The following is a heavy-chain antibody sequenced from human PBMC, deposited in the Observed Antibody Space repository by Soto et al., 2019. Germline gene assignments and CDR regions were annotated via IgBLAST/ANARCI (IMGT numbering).Heavy chain of an antibody. Sequence: GGSLRLSCAASGFTFSSYSMNWVRQAPGKGLEWVSYISPSSSTIYYADSVKGRFTISRDNAENSLYLQMNSLSVEDTAVYYCARVPGTTRYWDYWGQGILVTVSS. CDR2: ISPSSSTI. V-gene: IGHV3-48*04. D-gene: IGHD3-10*01. J-gene: IGHJ4*02. CDR3: ARVPGTTRYWDY. CDR1: GFTFSSYS.